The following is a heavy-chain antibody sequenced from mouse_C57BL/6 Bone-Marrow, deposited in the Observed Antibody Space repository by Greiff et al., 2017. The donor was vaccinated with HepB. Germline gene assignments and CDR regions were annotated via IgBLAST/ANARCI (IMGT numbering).Heavy chain of an antibody. V-gene: IGHV2-9-1*01. Sequence: QVQLKESGPGLVAPSQSLSITCTVSGFSLTSYAISWVRQPPGKGLEWLGVISTGGGTNYNSALKSRLSISKDNSKSQVFLKMNSLQTDDTARYYCASGWLLRYWYFDVWGTGTTVTVSS. J-gene: IGHJ1*03. D-gene: IGHD2-3*01. CDR2: ISTGGGT. CDR3: ASGWLLRYWYFDV. CDR1: GFSLTSYA.